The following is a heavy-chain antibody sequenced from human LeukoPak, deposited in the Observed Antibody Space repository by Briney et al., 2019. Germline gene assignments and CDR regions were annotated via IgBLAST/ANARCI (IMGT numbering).Heavy chain of an antibody. CDR3: ARDQSPAPAWFDP. CDR2: INSDGSAT. V-gene: IGHV3-74*01. J-gene: IGHJ5*02. CDR1: GFTFNTYW. Sequence: GGSLRLSCAASGFTFNTYWMHWVRQAPGKGLVWVSRINSDGSATTYADSVKGRFTISRDNAKNMLYLQMSSLRTEDTAVYYCARDQSPAPAWFDPWGQGTLVTVS. D-gene: IGHD2-2*01.